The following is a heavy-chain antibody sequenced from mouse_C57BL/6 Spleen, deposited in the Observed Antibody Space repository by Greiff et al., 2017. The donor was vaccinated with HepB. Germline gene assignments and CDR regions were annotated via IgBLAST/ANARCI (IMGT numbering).Heavy chain of an antibody. CDR1: GFTFSDYG. V-gene: IGHV5-17*01. Sequence: EVQLVESGGGLVKPGGSLKLSCAASGFTFSDYGMHWVRQAPEKGLEWVAYISSGSSTIYYADTVKGRFTISRDNAKNTLFLQMTSLRSEDTAMYYCAKGGGYGNLYAMDYWGQGTSVTVSS. J-gene: IGHJ4*01. CDR2: ISSGSSTI. CDR3: AKGGGYGNLYAMDY. D-gene: IGHD2-1*01.